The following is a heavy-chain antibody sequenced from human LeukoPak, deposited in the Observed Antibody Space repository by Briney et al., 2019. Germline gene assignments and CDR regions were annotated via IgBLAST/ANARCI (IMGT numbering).Heavy chain of an antibody. V-gene: IGHV4-34*01. CDR2: INHSGST. CDR1: GGSFSGYY. Sequence: PSETLSLTCAVYGGSFSGYYWSWIRQPPGKGMEWIGEINHSGSTNYNPSLKSRVTISVDTSKNQFSLKLSSVTAADTAVYYCARGGGLTAPEPFDYWGQGTLVTVSS. J-gene: IGHJ4*02. CDR3: ARGGGLTAPEPFDY. D-gene: IGHD1-14*01.